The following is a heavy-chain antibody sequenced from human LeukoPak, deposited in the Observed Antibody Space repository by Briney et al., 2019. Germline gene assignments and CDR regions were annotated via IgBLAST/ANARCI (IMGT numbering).Heavy chain of an antibody. CDR3: ARIFCSSSSCYFFDY. CDR2: INPNGGGT. J-gene: IGHJ4*02. V-gene: IGHV1-2*02. CDR1: GYTFSGYY. D-gene: IGHD2-2*01. Sequence: ASVKVSCKASGYTFSGYYMHWVRQAPGQGLEWMGWINPNGGGTDYAQKFQGRVTMTRDTSISTAYMELSRLRSDDTAVYYCARIFCSSSSCYFFDYWGQGTLVTVS.